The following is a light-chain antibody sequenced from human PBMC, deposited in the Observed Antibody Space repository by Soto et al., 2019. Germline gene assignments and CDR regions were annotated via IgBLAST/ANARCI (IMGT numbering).Light chain of an antibody. CDR2: EVS. Sequence: QSVLTQPASVSGSPGQSITISCTGTSSDVGGYNYVSWYQQHPGKAPKLMIYEVSNRPSGVSNRFSGSKSGNTASLTISGLQAEDEADYYCSSYTSSSTYVXGTGTKVTVL. J-gene: IGLJ1*01. CDR3: SSYTSSSTYV. CDR1: SSDVGGYNY. V-gene: IGLV2-14*01.